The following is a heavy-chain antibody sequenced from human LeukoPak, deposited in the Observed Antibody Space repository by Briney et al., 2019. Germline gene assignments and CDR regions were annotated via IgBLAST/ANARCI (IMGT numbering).Heavy chain of an antibody. Sequence: GGSLRLSCAASGFTFDYYVMSWVRQAPGKGLEWVSGINWNGGSTGYADSVKGRFTISRDNAKNSLYLQMNSLRAEDTAVYYCARDHLSSGSSPDYYYYYYMDVWGKGTTVTISS. D-gene: IGHD6-19*01. J-gene: IGHJ6*03. CDR1: GFTFDYYV. V-gene: IGHV3-20*04. CDR2: INWNGGST. CDR3: ARDHLSSGSSPDYYYYYYMDV.